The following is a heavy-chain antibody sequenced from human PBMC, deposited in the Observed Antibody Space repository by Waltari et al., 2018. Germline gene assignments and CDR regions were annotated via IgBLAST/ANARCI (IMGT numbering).Heavy chain of an antibody. CDR2: SSGSGGST. V-gene: IGHV3-23*01. D-gene: IGHD2-21*01. Sequence: EVQLLESGGGLVQPGGSLRLSCAASGFTFSSYAMSWVRQAPGKGREWVSASSGSGGSTYYADSVKGRFTISRDNSKNTLYLQMNSLRAEDTAVYYCAKVECCGGFNYFDYWGQGTLVTVSS. CDR1: GFTFSSYA. J-gene: IGHJ4*02. CDR3: AKVECCGGFNYFDY.